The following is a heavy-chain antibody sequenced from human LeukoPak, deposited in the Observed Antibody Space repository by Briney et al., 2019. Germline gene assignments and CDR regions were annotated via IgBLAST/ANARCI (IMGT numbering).Heavy chain of an antibody. J-gene: IGHJ6*03. D-gene: IGHD3-22*01. CDR3: ARHVSEYYYDSSGYSRGYYYYYMDV. Sequence: SETLSLTCAVYGGSFSGYYWSWIRQPPGKGLEWIGEINHSGSTNYNPSLKSRVTISVDTSKNQFSPKLSSVTAADTAVYYCARHVSEYYYDSSGYSRGYYYYYMDVWGKGTTVTISS. V-gene: IGHV4-34*01. CDR2: INHSGST. CDR1: GGSFSGYY.